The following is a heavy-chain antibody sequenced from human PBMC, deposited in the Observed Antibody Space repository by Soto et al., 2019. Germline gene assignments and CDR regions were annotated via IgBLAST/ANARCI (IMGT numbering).Heavy chain of an antibody. CDR2: ISYDGSNT. CDR1: GFTFSSYA. CDR3: ARDRVYSSSRVVFQLSESYYYYGMYV. D-gene: IGHD6-6*01. J-gene: IGHJ6*02. Sequence: QVQLVESGGGVVQPGRSLRLSCAASGFTFSSYAMHWVRQAPGKGLEWVAVISYDGSNTYYADSVKSRFTIARDNSKNTQYLQRNSLRAEDTAVYYCARDRVYSSSRVVFQLSESYYYYGMYVWGQGTTVTVSS. V-gene: IGHV3-30-3*01.